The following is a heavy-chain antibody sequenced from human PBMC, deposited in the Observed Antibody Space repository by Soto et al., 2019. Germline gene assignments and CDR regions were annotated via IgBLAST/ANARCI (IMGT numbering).Heavy chain of an antibody. Sequence: VQLVESGGGVVQPGRSLRLSCAASGFTFSDYAMHWVRQAPGKGLEWVAVVSHDGRNTHYADSVKGRFTISRDSSKNTVSLEMTSMRAEDTAVYYWAKGGRQWLVTYDFNYWGQGALVTGSS. CDR1: GFTFSDYA. J-gene: IGHJ4*02. V-gene: IGHV3-30*18. CDR2: VSHDGRNT. D-gene: IGHD6-19*01. CDR3: AKGGRQWLVTYDFNY.